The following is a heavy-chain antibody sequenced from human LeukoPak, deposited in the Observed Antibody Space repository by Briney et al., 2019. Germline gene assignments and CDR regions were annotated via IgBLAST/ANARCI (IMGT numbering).Heavy chain of an antibody. CDR1: GFTFSSYG. CDR3: AKFPSITMVRGVPLPYDAFDI. J-gene: IGHJ3*02. V-gene: IGHV3-30*18. Sequence: PGRSLRLSCAASGFTFSSYGMHWVRQAPGKGLEWVAVISYDGSNKYYADSVKGRFTISRDNSKNTLYLQMNSLRAEDTAVYYCAKFPSITMVRGVPLPYDAFDIWGQGTMVTVSS. D-gene: IGHD3-10*01. CDR2: ISYDGSNK.